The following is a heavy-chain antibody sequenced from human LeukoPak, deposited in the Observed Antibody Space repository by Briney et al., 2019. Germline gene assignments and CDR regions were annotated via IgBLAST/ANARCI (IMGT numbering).Heavy chain of an antibody. CDR2: IYHSGST. J-gene: IGHJ4*02. D-gene: IGHD3-10*01. CDR1: GYSISSGYY. V-gene: IGHV4-38-2*02. Sequence: RTSETLSLTCTVSGYSISSGYYWGWVRQPPGKGLEWIGSIYHSGSTYYNPSLKSRVTISVDTSKNQFSLKLSSVTAADTAVYYCARGVLLWFGEIKDWGQGTLVTVSS. CDR3: ARGVLLWFGEIKD.